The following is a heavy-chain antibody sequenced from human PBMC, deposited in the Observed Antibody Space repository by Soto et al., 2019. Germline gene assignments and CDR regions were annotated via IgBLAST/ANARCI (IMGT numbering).Heavy chain of an antibody. D-gene: IGHD1-20*01. J-gene: IGHJ6*02. CDR1: GGTFSSYA. V-gene: IGHV1-69*13. CDR3: ARGITGTVSYYYGMDV. CDR2: IIPIFGTA. Sequence: SVKVSCKASGGTFSSYAISWVRQAPGQGLEWMGGIIPIFGTANYAQKFQGRVTITADESTSTAYMELSSLRSEDTAVYYCARGITGTVSYYYGMDVWGQGTTVTVS.